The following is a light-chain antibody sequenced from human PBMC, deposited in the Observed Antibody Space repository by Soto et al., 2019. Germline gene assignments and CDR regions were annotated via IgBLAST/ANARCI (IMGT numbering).Light chain of an antibody. CDR3: GSWDSSLSAYV. Sequence: QSVLTQPPSVSASPGQKVTISCYGSISNIGGNSVSWYQQLPGTAPKLLIYDDNKRPSGIPDRFSGSKSGTSATLGITGFQTGDEADYYCGSWDSSLSAYVFVTVTKVIVL. CDR2: DDN. V-gene: IGLV1-51*01. J-gene: IGLJ1*01. CDR1: ISNIGGNS.